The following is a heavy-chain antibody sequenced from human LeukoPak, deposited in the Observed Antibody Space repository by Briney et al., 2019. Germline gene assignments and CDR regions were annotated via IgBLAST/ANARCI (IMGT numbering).Heavy chain of an antibody. Sequence: GGSLRLFCAASGFTFRNAWMSWVRQAPGKGLEWVSTISDGSRDTHYAGSVKGRFNLSRDDSQNIVYLQMDSLRAEDTALYYCTTRLRNHFDYWGQGAQVTVSS. CDR3: TTRLRNHFDY. D-gene: IGHD5-12*01. J-gene: IGHJ4*02. CDR1: GFTFRNAW. CDR2: ISDGSRDT. V-gene: IGHV3-23*01.